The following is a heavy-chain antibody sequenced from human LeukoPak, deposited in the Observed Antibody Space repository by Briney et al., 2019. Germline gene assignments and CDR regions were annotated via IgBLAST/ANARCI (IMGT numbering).Heavy chain of an antibody. Sequence: GGSLRLSCEASGFTFSDNWMHWVRQAPGKGLVWVSVISSDGRSTIYADSVKGRFTISRDNAKNTLYLQMDSLRAEDTAVYFCASQLGGNVYWGQGTLVTVSS. V-gene: IGHV3-74*01. CDR2: ISSDGRST. CDR3: ASQLGGNVY. CDR1: GFTFSDNW. J-gene: IGHJ4*02. D-gene: IGHD3-16*01.